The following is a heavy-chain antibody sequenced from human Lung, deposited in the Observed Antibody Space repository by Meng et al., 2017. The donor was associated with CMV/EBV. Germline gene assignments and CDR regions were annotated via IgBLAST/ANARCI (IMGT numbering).Heavy chain of an antibody. Sequence: SAGSVSSTYHYWPWIRQPPGKGLEWIGYIYHSGSSYYNPSLRSRVSMSVDTSKNQFSLKVSSLTAADTAVYYCARATVPHISSIDCWGQGTLVTVSS. CDR3: ARATVPHISSIDC. D-gene: IGHD4-17*01. V-gene: IGHV4-30-4*01. CDR2: IYHSGSS. CDR1: AGSVSSTYHY. J-gene: IGHJ4*02.